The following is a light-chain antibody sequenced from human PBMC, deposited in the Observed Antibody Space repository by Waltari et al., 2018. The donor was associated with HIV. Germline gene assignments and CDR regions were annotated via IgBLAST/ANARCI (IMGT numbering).Light chain of an antibody. J-gene: IGKJ2*01. V-gene: IGKV1-12*01. Sequence: DIQMTQSPSSMSASVGDEVTITCRATQFISTSLAWYQQRPNRAPKLLIFDASRLQSGAPSRFSGRGSGTQFTLTINSLQPEDVATYYCQQANSVPHTFGQGT. CDR3: QQANSVPHT. CDR1: QFISTS. CDR2: DAS.